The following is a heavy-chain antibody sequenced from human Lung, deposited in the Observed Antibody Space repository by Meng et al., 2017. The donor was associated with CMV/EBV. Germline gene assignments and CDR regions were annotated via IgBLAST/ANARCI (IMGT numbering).Heavy chain of an antibody. CDR2: IKTKTDGGTT. CDR3: TGSLYDSGGVDQ. V-gene: IGHV3-15*01. Sequence: GESLKISCAASGFTFNDSWMNWVRQAPGKGLEWVGRIKTKTDGGTTDYAAPVKVGITISRDDPKNTLYMRMISLKAEDAAVYYCTGSLYDSGGVDQWGQGTLVTVSS. CDR1: GFTFNDSW. J-gene: IGHJ4*02. D-gene: IGHD3-22*01.